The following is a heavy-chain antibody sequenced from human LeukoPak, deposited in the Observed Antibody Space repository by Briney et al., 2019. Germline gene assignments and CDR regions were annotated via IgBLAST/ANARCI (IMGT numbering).Heavy chain of an antibody. D-gene: IGHD3-22*01. J-gene: IGHJ4*02. CDR1: GFTFSRYS. V-gene: IGHV3-21*01. CDR2: ISSSSTYI. Sequence: GGSLRLSCAASGFTFSRYSMNWVRQATHKGLEWVSSISSSSTYIYYADSLKGRFTISRDNAKNSLYLQMNSLRAEDTAVYYCARDNSDSSGYSDYWGQGTLVTVSS. CDR3: ARDNSDSSGYSDY.